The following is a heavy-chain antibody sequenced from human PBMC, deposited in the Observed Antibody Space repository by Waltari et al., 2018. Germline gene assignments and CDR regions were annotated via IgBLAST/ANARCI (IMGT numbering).Heavy chain of an antibody. CDR1: GFTFSSYA. CDR3: ANKRGWFLYYFDY. V-gene: IGHV3-23*01. J-gene: IGHJ4*02. CDR2: ISGSGGST. Sequence: EVQLLESGGGLVQPGGSLRLSCAASGFTFSSYAISWVRQAPGKGLEWVSAISGSGGSTYYADSVKGRFTISRDNSKNTLYLQMNSLRAEDTAVYYCANKRGWFLYYFDYWGQGTLVTVSS. D-gene: IGHD6-19*01.